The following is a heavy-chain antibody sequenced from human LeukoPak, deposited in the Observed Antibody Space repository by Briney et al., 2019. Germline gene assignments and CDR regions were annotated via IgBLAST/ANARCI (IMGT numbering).Heavy chain of an antibody. D-gene: IGHD3-3*01. CDR3: ARGLGNGYYDVWYYYGMDV. CDR2: INHSGST. V-gene: IGHV4-34*01. CDR1: GGSFSGYY. Sequence: SETLSLTCAVYGGSFSGYYWSWIRQPPGKGLEWIGEINHSGSTNYNPSLKSRVTISVDTSKNQFSLKLSSVTAADTAVYYCARGLGNGYYDVWYYYGMDVWGQGTTVTVSS. J-gene: IGHJ6*02.